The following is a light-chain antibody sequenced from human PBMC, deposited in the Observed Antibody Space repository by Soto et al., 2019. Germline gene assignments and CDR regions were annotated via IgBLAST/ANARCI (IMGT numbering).Light chain of an antibody. CDR3: QQYNEWHRCT. V-gene: IGKV3-15*01. Sequence: EILLTQPPATLSVSPGERATLSCRASQSVRSNLAWYQQKPGQAPRLLIFGATTRATGMPARFSGSGSGTEFTLTNSSLQTEDFAVYYCQQYNEWHRCTFGQGTKLEIK. CDR2: GAT. J-gene: IGKJ2*02. CDR1: QSVRSN.